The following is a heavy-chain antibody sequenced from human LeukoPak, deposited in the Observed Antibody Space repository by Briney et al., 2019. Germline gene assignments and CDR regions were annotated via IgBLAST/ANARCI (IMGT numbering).Heavy chain of an antibody. CDR3: AKGSGGYYYMDV. V-gene: IGHV1-69*05. CDR2: IIPIFGTA. J-gene: IGHJ6*03. Sequence: SVKVSCKASGGTFSSCAISWVRQAPGQGLEWMGGIIPIFGTANYAQKFQGRVTITTDESTSTAYMELSSLRSEDTAVYYCAKGSGGYYYMDVWGKGTTVTVSS. D-gene: IGHD1-26*01. CDR1: GGTFSSCA.